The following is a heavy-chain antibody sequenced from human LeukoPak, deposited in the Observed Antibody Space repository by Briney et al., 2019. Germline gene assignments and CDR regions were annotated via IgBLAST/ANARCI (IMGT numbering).Heavy chain of an antibody. CDR3: ARDGSDNWGLFDN. Sequence: SETLSLTCSLSGGSISGTSYCWGWIRQPPGKGPEWIGSHYHTGRIYHNPSLNSRVTISVDTSKNQFSLKLSSVTDADTAVYYCARDGSDNWGLFDNWGRGTLVTVSS. CDR1: GGSISGTSYC. CDR2: HYHTGRI. D-gene: IGHD1-1*01. J-gene: IGHJ4*02. V-gene: IGHV4-39*07.